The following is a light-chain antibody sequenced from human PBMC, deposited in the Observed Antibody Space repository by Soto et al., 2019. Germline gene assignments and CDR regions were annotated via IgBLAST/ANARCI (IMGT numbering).Light chain of an antibody. J-gene: IGKJ2*01. Sequence: ESVLTQSPGTLSLSPGERATLSCRASQSVSNSYFAWYQQKPGQPPRLLISVISTRATGIPDRFSGSGSVTDFTLTSSRLEPEDFVVYYCQQYSSFPHTFGQGTKVEVK. V-gene: IGKV3-20*01. CDR3: QQYSSFPHT. CDR2: VIS. CDR1: QSVSNSY.